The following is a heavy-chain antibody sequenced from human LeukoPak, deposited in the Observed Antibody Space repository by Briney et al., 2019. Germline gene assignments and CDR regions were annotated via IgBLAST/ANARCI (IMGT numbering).Heavy chain of an antibody. D-gene: IGHD3-9*01. J-gene: IGHJ4*02. CDR1: GYTFTSYG. CDR2: ISAYNGNT. V-gene: IGHV1-18*01. Sequence: GASVEVSCKASGYTFTSYGISWVRQAPGQGLEWMGWISAYNGNTNYAQKFQGRVTMTRDTSISTAYMELSRLRSDDTAVYYCARDRGVGVLRYFDWPSGYWGQGTLVTVSS. CDR3: ARDRGVGVLRYFDWPSGY.